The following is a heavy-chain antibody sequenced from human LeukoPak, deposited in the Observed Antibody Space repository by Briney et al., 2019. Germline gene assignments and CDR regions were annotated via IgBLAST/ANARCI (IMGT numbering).Heavy chain of an antibody. J-gene: IGHJ3*02. D-gene: IGHD6-13*01. CDR3: AKEHGGSSWYEDAFDI. CDR2: ISSSSSYI. CDR1: GFTFSSYS. V-gene: IGHV3-21*04. Sequence: GGSLRLSCAASGFTFSSYSMNWVRQAPGKGLEWVSSISSSSSYIYYADSVKGRFTISRDNSKNTLYLQMNSLRAEDTAVYYCAKEHGGSSWYEDAFDIWGQGTMVTVSS.